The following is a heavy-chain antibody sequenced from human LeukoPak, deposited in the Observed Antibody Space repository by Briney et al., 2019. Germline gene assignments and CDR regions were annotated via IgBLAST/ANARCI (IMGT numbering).Heavy chain of an antibody. V-gene: IGHV4-39*01. CDR1: GGSISSGGYY. Sequence: PSETLSLTCAVSGGSISSGGYYWGWIRQPPGKGLEWIGSIYYSGSTYYNPSLKSRVTISVDTSKNQFSLKLSSVTAADTAVYYCARRRYSSGWYDRDYWGQGTLVTVSS. CDR3: ARRRYSSGWYDRDY. D-gene: IGHD6-19*01. J-gene: IGHJ4*02. CDR2: IYYSGST.